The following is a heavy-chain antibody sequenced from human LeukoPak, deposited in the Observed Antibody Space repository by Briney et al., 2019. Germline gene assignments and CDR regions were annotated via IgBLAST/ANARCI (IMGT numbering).Heavy chain of an antibody. J-gene: IGHJ6*02. Sequence: APVKVSCKASGYTFSKYGISWVRQAPGQGLEWMGWISAYNTNYAQKIQGRVTMTTDTPTSIAYMELRSLRSDDTAVYYCVRRNYYYGMDVWGLGTTVTVSS. CDR3: VRRNYYYGMDV. CDR1: GYTFSKYG. CDR2: ISAYNT. V-gene: IGHV1-18*01.